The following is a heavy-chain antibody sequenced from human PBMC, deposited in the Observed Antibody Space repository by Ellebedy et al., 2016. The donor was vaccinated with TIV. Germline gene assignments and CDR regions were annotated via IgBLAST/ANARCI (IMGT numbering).Heavy chain of an antibody. CDR2: ISGSGGST. V-gene: IGHV3-23*01. CDR1: GFTFSSYA. J-gene: IGHJ4*02. CDR3: ASEYSSSSRWGY. Sequence: GESLKISCAASGFTFSSYAMSWVRQAPGKGLEWVSAISGSGGSTYYADSVKGRFTISRDNSKNTLYLQMSSLRAEDTAVYYCASEYSSSSRWGYWGQGTLVTVSS. D-gene: IGHD6-6*01.